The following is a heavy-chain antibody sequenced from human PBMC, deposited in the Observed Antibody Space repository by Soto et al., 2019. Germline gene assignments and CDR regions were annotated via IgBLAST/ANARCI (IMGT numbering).Heavy chain of an antibody. J-gene: IGHJ6*02. CDR2: ILPILDTT. V-gene: IGHV1-69*01. Sequence: QVQLVQSGAEVKKPGSSVKVSCKTSGDTSSSYAISWVRQAPGQGLEWMGGILPILDTTNFAQKFQGRVTVLAVEPPSTAYLELSSLTSEDTAVSYCARGGVVNTATAYFYYYGVDVWGQGTTVTVAS. D-gene: IGHD5-18*01. CDR3: ARGGVVNTATAYFYYYGVDV. CDR1: GDTSSSYA.